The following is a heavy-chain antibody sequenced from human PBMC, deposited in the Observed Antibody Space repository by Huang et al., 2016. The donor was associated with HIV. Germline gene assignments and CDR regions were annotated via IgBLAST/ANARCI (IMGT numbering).Heavy chain of an antibody. CDR2: IKYKVHA. CDR1: GGPFSTHY. Sequence: QVRLQQWGGGLVRPSETLSRTCAVYGGPFSTHYWSWIRPSPGKGLEWSEEIKYKVHANFNPALRSRVSISVDTSKNQFSLNVTSVTAADTAIYYCARGRDTTEMDTVDDALDVWDQGTLVIVSS. D-gene: IGHD1-1*01. CDR3: ARGRDTTEMDTVDDALDV. V-gene: IGHV4-34*02. J-gene: IGHJ3*01.